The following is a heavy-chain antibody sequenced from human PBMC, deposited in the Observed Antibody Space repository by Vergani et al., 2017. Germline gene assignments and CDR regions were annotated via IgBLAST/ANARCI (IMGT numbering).Heavy chain of an antibody. J-gene: IGHJ6*03. V-gene: IGHV3-33*01. CDR3: ARGPESSSWHIDHRSGYYYYMDV. CDR2: IWYDGSNK. D-gene: IGHD6-13*01. CDR1: GFTFSTYG. Sequence: QVQLVESGGGVVQPGRSLRLSCAASGFTFSTYGMHWVRQGPGKGLEWVAVIWYDGSNKDYADSVKGRFTISRDNSKNTLYLQMNSLRVEDTAVYYCARGPESSSWHIDHRSGYYYYMDVWGKGTTVTVSS.